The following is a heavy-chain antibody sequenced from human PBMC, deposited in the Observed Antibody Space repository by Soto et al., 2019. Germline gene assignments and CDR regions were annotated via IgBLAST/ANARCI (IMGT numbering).Heavy chain of an antibody. D-gene: IGHD2-15*01. CDR1: GYSFTSYW. CDR2: IYPGDSDT. Sequence: GESLKISCKGSGYSFTSYWIGWVRQMPGKGLEWMGIIYPGDSDTRYSPSFQGQVTISADKSISTAYLQWSSLKASDTAMYYCARHPPDATNCSGGSCYSSPGGNWFDPWGQGTLVTVSS. J-gene: IGHJ5*02. CDR3: ARHPPDATNCSGGSCYSSPGGNWFDP. V-gene: IGHV5-51*01.